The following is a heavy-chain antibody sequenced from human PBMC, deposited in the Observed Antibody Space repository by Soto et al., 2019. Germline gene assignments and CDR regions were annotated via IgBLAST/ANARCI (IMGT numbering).Heavy chain of an antibody. CDR3: ALSYYGSGSYSWFDP. V-gene: IGHV4-30-2*01. CDR1: GGSISSGGYS. Sequence: QLQLQESGSGLVKPSQTLSLTCAVSGGSISSGGYSWSWIRQPPGKGLEWIGYIYHSGSTYYNPSLKSRVTISVDRSKNQFSLKLSSVTAADTAVYYCALSYYGSGSYSWFDPWGQGTLVTVSS. J-gene: IGHJ5*02. D-gene: IGHD3-10*01. CDR2: IYHSGST.